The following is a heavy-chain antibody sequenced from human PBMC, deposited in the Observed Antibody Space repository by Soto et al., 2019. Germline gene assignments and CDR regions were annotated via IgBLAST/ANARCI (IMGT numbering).Heavy chain of an antibody. D-gene: IGHD7-27*01. J-gene: IGHJ2*01. CDR2: ISGRGDST. V-gene: IGHV3-23*01. CDR1: GFKFSNSA. CDR3: VKAPVAWGSSWYFDL. Sequence: EVQLLESGGGLVQPGGSLRLSCAASGFKFSNSAMTWVRQAPGKGLECVSAISGRGDSTYYADSVKGRFTISRDNSKNTLYLQIDALGGEDTAVYYWVKAPVAWGSSWYFDLWGRGTLVIVSS.